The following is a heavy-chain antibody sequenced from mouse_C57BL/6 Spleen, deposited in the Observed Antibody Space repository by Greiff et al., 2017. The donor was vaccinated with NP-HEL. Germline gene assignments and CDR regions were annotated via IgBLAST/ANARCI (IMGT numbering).Heavy chain of an antibody. J-gene: IGHJ2*01. CDR2: IYPGSGST. CDR1: GYTFTSYW. V-gene: IGHV1-55*01. CDR3: ARGGGNYDY. D-gene: IGHD2-1*01. Sequence: VQLQQSGAELVKPGASVKMSCTASGYTFTSYWITWVKQRPGQGLEWIGDIYPGSGSTNYNEKFKSKATLTVDTSSSTAYLQLSSLTSEDAAVYYCARGGGNYDYWGQGTTLTVSS.